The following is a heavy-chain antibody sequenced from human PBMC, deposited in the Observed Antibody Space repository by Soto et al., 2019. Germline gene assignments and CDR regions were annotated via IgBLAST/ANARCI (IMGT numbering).Heavy chain of an antibody. CDR3: ARESRFLEWLSLNWFDP. D-gene: IGHD3-3*01. J-gene: IGHJ5*02. CDR1: GFTFSTYG. CDR2: IWYDGSIK. V-gene: IGHV3-33*01. Sequence: GGSLRLSCAASGFTFSTYGMHWVRQAPGKGLEWVALIWYDGSIKNYADSVKGRFTISRDNAKNSLYLQMNSLRDEDTAVYYCARESRFLEWLSLNWFDPWGQGTLVTVSS.